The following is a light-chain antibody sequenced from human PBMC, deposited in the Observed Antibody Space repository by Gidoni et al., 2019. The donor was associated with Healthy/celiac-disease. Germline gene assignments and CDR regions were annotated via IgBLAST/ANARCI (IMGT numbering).Light chain of an antibody. CDR2: GKN. V-gene: IGLV3-19*01. Sequence: SSELTQDPAVSVALGQTVRITCQGDSLRSYSAIWYQQKPGQAPVLVIYGKNNRPSGIPDRFAGSTSGSTASLTITGAQAEDEADYYCSSRDSSGTSVLFGGGTNLTVL. J-gene: IGLJ3*02. CDR1: SLRSYS. CDR3: SSRDSSGTSVL.